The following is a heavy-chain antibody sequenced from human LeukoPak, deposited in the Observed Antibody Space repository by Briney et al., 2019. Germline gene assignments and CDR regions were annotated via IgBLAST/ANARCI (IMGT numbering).Heavy chain of an antibody. D-gene: IGHD4-11*01. CDR2: IYYSGGT. V-gene: IGHV4-59*01. Sequence: SETLSLTCTVSGGSINNYYWAWIRQAPGKGLEWIGYIYYSGGTHYNSSLQSRVIISVDTSRKQFSLKLTSVTAADTAVYYCARDLAGGAAGHSNYGGFDCWGQGTLVTVSS. CDR1: GGSINNYY. J-gene: IGHJ4*02. CDR3: ARDLAGGAAGHSNYGGFDC.